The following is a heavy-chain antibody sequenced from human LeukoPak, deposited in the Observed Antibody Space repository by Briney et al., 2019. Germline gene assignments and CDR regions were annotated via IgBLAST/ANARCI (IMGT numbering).Heavy chain of an antibody. D-gene: IGHD6-6*01. CDR2: IWYDGSNK. J-gene: IGHJ4*02. CDR3: AKDLFSSSSTRYYFDY. CDR1: GFTFSSYG. V-gene: IGHV3-33*06. Sequence: GRSLRLSCAASGFTFSSYGMHWVRQAPGKGLEWVAVIWYDGSNKYYADSVKGRFTISRDNSKNTLYLQMNSLRAEETAVYYCAKDLFSSSSTRYYFDYWGQGTLVTVSS.